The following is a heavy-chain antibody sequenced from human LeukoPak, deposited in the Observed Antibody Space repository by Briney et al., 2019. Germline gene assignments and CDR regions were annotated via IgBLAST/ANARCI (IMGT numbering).Heavy chain of an antibody. D-gene: IGHD1-26*01. V-gene: IGHV1-46*01. CDR3: ARLNRELVDY. CDR1: GYTFTTYY. J-gene: IGHJ4*02. CDR2: ISPPGGST. Sequence: ASVKVSCKTSGYTFTTYYIHWVRQAPGQGLEWMGMISPPGGSTTYADKFQGRISMTRDMSTGTGYMELSSLRSEDTAVYYCARLNRELVDYWGQGTLVTVSS.